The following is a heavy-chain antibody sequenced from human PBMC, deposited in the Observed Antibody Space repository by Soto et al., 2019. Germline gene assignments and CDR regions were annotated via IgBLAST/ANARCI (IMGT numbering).Heavy chain of an antibody. CDR2: INHSGST. CDR3: ARGLRGNSPYGMDV. V-gene: IGHV4-34*01. J-gene: IGHJ6*02. D-gene: IGHD3-10*01. Sequence: SETLSLTCAVYGGSFSGYYWSWIRQPPGKGLEWIGEINHSGSTNYNPSLKSRVTISVDTSMNQFSLKLSSVTAADTAVYYCARGLRGNSPYGMDVWGQGTTVTVSS. CDR1: GGSFSGYY.